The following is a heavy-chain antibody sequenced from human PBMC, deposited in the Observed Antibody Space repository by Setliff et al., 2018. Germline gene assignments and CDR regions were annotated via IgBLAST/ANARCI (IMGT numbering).Heavy chain of an antibody. CDR1: GSSTGRDYY. CDR2: IYHSGRT. V-gene: IGHV4-38-2*02. J-gene: IGHJ6*02. Sequence: SESLSLTCAVSGSSTGRDYYWGWIRQHPGKGLEWIGSIYHSGRTYDHPSLTSRVTVSIDTSKNQFSLKLTSVTAADTAVYYCARDSNYYGSGTKSGDYGMDVWGQGTTVTVSS. D-gene: IGHD3-10*01. CDR3: ARDSNYYGSGTKSGDYGMDV.